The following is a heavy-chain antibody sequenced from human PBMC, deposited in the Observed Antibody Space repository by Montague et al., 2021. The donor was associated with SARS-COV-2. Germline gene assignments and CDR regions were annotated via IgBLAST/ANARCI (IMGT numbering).Heavy chain of an antibody. D-gene: IGHD3-22*01. J-gene: IGHJ2*01. Sequence: SETLSLTCTVSGGSISSSSYYWGWIRQPPGKGVEWIGSIYYSGSTYYNPSLKSRVTISVDTPENQFSLKLSSVTAADTAVYYCARHYYDSSGYYSPWYFDLWGRGTLVTVSS. CDR1: GGSISSSSYY. CDR3: ARHYYDSSGYYSPWYFDL. CDR2: IYYSGST. V-gene: IGHV4-39*01.